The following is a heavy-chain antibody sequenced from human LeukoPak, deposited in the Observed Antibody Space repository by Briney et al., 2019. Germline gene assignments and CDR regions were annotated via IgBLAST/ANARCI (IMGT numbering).Heavy chain of an antibody. CDR3: ARAVAGQLDC. CDR1: GFTFSSYT. V-gene: IGHV3-21*01. J-gene: IGHJ4*02. CDR2: ISGSGNYI. D-gene: IGHD6-13*01. Sequence: GVSLRLSCAASGFTFSSYTFNWVRQAPGMGLEWVSSISGSGNYIYYSDSVKGRFTISRDNAKSSLYLQMNSLRADDTAVYYCARAVAGQLDCWGQGTLDSVSP.